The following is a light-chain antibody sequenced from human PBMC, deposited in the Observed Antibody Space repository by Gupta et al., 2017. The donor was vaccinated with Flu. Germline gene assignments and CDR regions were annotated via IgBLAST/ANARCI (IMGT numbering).Light chain of an antibody. CDR3: LQPYSSSPKT. J-gene: IGKJ4*01. Sequence: SSLSSSLVDSIIITCRASQSISSYLHWYQQKPAKAPTLLIYSASSLQSGVPSRFIGSGSGTDFSLNISSLQPEDFSTYFCLQPYSSSPKTFGRGTRVEIK. V-gene: IGKV1-39*01. CDR1: QSISSY. CDR2: SAS.